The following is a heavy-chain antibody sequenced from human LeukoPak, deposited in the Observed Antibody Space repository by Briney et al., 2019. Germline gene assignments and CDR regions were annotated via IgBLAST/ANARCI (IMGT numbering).Heavy chain of an antibody. CDR1: GGTFSSYA. J-gene: IGHJ4*02. Sequence: GASVKVSCKASGGTFSSYAISWVRQAPGQGLEWMGGIIPIFDTANYAQKFQGRVTITADESTSTAYMELSSLRSEDTAVYYCASSPMGWLEFIPFDYWGQGTWSPSPQ. CDR2: IIPIFDTA. CDR3: ASSPMGWLEFIPFDY. V-gene: IGHV1-69*13. D-gene: IGHD6-19*01.